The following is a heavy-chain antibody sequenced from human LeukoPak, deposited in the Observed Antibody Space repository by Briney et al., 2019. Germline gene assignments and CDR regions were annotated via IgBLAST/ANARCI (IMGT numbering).Heavy chain of an antibody. CDR3: ARAKYDFWSGYYSTPNFDY. J-gene: IGHJ4*02. D-gene: IGHD3-3*01. CDR1: GGSISSSSYY. CDR2: IYYSGST. Sequence: DPSETLSLTCTVSGGSISSSSYYWGWIRQPPGKGLEWIGSIYYSGSTYYNPSLKSRVTISVDTSKNQFSPKLSSVTAADTAVYYCARAKYDFWSGYYSTPNFDYWGQGTLVTVSS. V-gene: IGHV4-39*07.